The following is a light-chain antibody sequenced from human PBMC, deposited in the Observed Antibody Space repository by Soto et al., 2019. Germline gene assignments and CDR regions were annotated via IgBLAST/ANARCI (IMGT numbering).Light chain of an antibody. CDR3: QQYGSLSWT. CDR2: GAS. Sequence: EIVLTQSPGTLSFSPGERATLSCSPSQSVSSSYLAWYQQKPGQAPRLLIYGASNRATGIPDRFSGSGSGTDFTLTISRLEPEDFAVYYRQQYGSLSWTFGQGTKVDI. V-gene: IGKV3-20*01. CDR1: QSVSSSY. J-gene: IGKJ1*01.